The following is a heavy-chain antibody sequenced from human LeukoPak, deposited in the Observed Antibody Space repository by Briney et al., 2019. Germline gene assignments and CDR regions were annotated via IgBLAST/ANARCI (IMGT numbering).Heavy chain of an antibody. J-gene: IGHJ4*02. CDR2: FDPEDGET. V-gene: IGHV1-24*01. CDR3: ATGRDSYCSCGSCHDY. CDR1: GYTLTELS. Sequence: ASVKVSCKVSGYTLTELSMHWVRQAPGKGLEWMGGFDPEDGETIYAQKFQGRVTMTEDTSTDTAYMELSSLRSEDTAVYYCATGRDSYCSCGSCHDYWGQGTLVTVSS. D-gene: IGHD2-15*01.